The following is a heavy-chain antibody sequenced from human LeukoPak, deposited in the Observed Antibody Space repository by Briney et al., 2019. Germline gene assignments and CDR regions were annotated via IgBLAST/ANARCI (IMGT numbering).Heavy chain of an antibody. CDR3: AGTGVTFDY. CDR2: FSHTGST. CDR1: GASVSGGGNS. J-gene: IGHJ4*02. V-gene: IGHV4-30-2*01. D-gene: IGHD4-23*01. Sequence: SETLSLTCAVSGASVSGGGNSWSWIRQPPGKGLEWIGWFSHTGSTYYNPSLKSRVTISVDRSNNQFSLKLRSMTAADTAVYYCAGTGVTFDYWGQGTLVIVSS.